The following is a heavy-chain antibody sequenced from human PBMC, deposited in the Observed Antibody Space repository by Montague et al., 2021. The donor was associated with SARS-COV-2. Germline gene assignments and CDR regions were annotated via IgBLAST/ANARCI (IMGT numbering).Heavy chain of an antibody. Sequence: PALVKPTQTLTLTRTFSGFSLSTSGMCVSWIRQPPGKALEWLALXXWDDDKYYSTSLKTRLTISKDTSKNQVVLTMTNMDPVDTATYYCARMVTIFSLGGYYYYYGMDVWGQGTTVTVSS. J-gene: IGHJ6*02. CDR3: ARMVTIFSLGGYYYYYGMDV. CDR1: GFSLSTSGMC. CDR2: XXWDDDK. D-gene: IGHD3-9*01. V-gene: IGHV2-70*01.